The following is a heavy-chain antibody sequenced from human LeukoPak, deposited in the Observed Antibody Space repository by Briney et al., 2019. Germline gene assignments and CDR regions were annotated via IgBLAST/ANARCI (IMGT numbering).Heavy chain of an antibody. CDR2: INHSGST. CDR3: ARERLGSRSCSFDY. D-gene: IGHD2-8*02. CDR1: GGSFSGYY. Sequence: SETLSLTCAVYGGSFSGYYWSWIRQPPGKGLEWIGEINHSGSTNYNPSLKSRVTISVDMSKNQFSLKLSSVTAADTAVYYCARERLGSRSCSFDYWGQGTLVTVSS. J-gene: IGHJ4*02. V-gene: IGHV4-34*01.